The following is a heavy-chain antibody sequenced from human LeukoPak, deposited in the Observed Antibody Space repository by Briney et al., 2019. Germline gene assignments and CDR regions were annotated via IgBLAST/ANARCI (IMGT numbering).Heavy chain of an antibody. V-gene: IGHV3-23*01. Sequence: WGSLRLSCAASGFTFSSYAMSWFRQAPGKGLEWVSGVIGSGGSTYYADSVKGRFTISRVNSKNTLYLQMNSLRAEDTAVYYCAKDLDIVATITGNWGQGTLVTVSS. CDR2: VIGSGGST. CDR1: GFTFSSYA. D-gene: IGHD5-12*01. J-gene: IGHJ4*02. CDR3: AKDLDIVATITGN.